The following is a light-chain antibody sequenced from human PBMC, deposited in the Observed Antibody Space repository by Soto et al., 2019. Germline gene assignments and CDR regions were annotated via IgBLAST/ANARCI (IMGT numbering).Light chain of an antibody. CDR1: QSVSSNY. CDR2: GAS. CDR3: QQDYHLSPLT. J-gene: IGKJ4*01. Sequence: PGERVTLSCRASQSVSSNYLTWYQQKPGQAPRLLIYGASARATSIPARFSGSGSGTDFTLTISSLQPEDFAVYYCQQDYHLSPLTFGGGTKVDIK. V-gene: IGKV3D-7*01.